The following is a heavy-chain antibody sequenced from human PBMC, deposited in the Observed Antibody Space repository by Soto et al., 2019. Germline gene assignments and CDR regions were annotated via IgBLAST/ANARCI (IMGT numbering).Heavy chain of an antibody. CDR1: GYTLSELF. V-gene: IGHV1-24*01. Sequence: QVQLVQSGAEVKKPGASVKVSCKVSGYTLSELFVHWVRQAPGKGLEWLGGFDPEEGNTIYALNFRGRVTMTDDTSTDTAHMELSSLRSDDTAVYYCATGFPQWELLQYWGQGTLLTVSS. CDR2: FDPEEGNT. CDR3: ATGFPQWELLQY. D-gene: IGHD1-26*01. J-gene: IGHJ4*02.